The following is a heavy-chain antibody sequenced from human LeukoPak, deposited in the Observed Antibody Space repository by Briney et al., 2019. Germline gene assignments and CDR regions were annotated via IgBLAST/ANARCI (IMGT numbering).Heavy chain of an antibody. V-gene: IGHV1-2*02. CDR2: INPNSGGT. Sequence: ASVKVSCKASGYTFTCFYIHWVRQAPGQGLEWMGWINPNSGGTNYAQKFQDRVTMTRDTSISTAYMELSSLRPDDTAIYYCARPLTTSGWYFDLWGRGTLVTVSS. CDR3: ARPLTTSGWYFDL. J-gene: IGHJ2*01. CDR1: GYTFTCFY. D-gene: IGHD1-14*01.